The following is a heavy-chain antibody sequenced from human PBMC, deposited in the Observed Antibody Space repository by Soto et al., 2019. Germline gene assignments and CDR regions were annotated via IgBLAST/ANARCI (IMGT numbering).Heavy chain of an antibody. V-gene: IGHV1-18*04. CDR1: GYTFTSYG. CDR2: ISAYNGNT. CDR3: ARDRGIVVVPAAHPPAYYYYGMDV. Sequence: ASVKVSCKASGYTFTSYGISWVRQAPGQGLEWMGWISAYNGNTNYAQKLQGRVTMTTDTSTSTAYMELRSLRSDDTAVYYCARDRGIVVVPAAHPPAYYYYGMDVWGQGTTVTV. J-gene: IGHJ6*02. D-gene: IGHD2-2*01.